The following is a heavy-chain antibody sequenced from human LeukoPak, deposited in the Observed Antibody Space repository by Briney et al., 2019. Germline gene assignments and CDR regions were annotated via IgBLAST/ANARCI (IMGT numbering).Heavy chain of an antibody. Sequence: GESLRLSCAAPGFSFSSYSMNWVRQAPGKGLEWVSYISSSSGTIYYADSVKGRFTISRDNAKNSLYLQMNSLRDEDTAVYYCARDVRWLRFVFDYWGQGTLVTVSS. D-gene: IGHD5-12*01. J-gene: IGHJ4*02. V-gene: IGHV3-48*02. CDR1: GFSFSSYS. CDR3: ARDVRWLRFVFDY. CDR2: ISSSSGTI.